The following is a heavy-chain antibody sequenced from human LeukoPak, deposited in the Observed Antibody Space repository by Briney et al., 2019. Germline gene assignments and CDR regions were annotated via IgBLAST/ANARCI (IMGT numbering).Heavy chain of an antibody. CDR2: ISHSGST. Sequence: PSETVSPTCTVSGGSISSYYLSWIRQPPGKGLEWIGYISHSGSTNYNPSLKRRVTISVDTSKNQFSLKLSSVTAADTALYYCARSYYYDSGGSPGGYWGQGTLVTVSS. CDR3: ARSYYYDSGGSPGGY. J-gene: IGHJ4*02. D-gene: IGHD3-22*01. CDR1: GGSISSYY. V-gene: IGHV4-59*01.